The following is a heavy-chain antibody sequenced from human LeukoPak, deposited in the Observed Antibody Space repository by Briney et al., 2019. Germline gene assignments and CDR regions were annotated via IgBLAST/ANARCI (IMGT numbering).Heavy chain of an antibody. CDR1: GGTFSSYT. CDR3: ARRYSYPDAFDI. D-gene: IGHD5-18*01. Sequence: SSVKVSCKASGGTFSSYTISWVRQAPGQGLEWMGRIIPILGIANYAQKFQGRVTITTDESTSTAYMELSSLRSEDTAVYYCARRYSYPDAFDIWGQGTMVTVSS. CDR2: IIPILGIA. J-gene: IGHJ3*02. V-gene: IGHV1-69*02.